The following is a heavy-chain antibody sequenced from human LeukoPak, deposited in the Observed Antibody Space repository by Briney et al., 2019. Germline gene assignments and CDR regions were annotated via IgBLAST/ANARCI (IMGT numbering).Heavy chain of an antibody. D-gene: IGHD6-6*01. Sequence: GGSLRLPCAASGFTFSSYGMHWVRQAPGKGLEWVAFIRYDGSNKYYADSVKGRFTISRDNAKNSLYLQMNSLRAEDTAVYYCATLGRIAARPRDYWGQGTLVTVSS. CDR2: IRYDGSNK. V-gene: IGHV3-30*02. CDR3: ATLGRIAARPRDY. CDR1: GFTFSSYG. J-gene: IGHJ4*02.